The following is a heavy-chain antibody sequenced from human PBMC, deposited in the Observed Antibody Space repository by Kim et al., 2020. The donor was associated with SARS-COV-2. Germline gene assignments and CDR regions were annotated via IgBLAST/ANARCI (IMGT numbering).Heavy chain of an antibody. J-gene: IGHJ5*02. CDR1: GGSFSGYY. CDR3: ARGIVLMVYAIGAPRTPWFDP. V-gene: IGHV4-34*01. CDR2: INHSGST. Sequence: SETLSLTCAVYGGSFSGYYWSWIRQPPGKGLEWIGEINHSGSTNYNPSLKSRVTISVDTSKNQFSLKLSSVTAADTAVYYCARGIVLMVYAIGAPRTPWFDPWGQGTLVTVSS. D-gene: IGHD2-8*01.